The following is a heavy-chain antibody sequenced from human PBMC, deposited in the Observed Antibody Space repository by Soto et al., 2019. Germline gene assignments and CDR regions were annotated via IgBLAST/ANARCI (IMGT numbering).Heavy chain of an antibody. Sequence: ETLSLTCTVGSGSMSSYYWSWIRQPPGKGLEWIGYIYYSGSTNYNPSLKSRVTISVDTSKNQFSLKLSSVTAADTAVYYCARLAEYDGSGVGHAFHIWRPATMVT. D-gene: IGHD3-10*01. J-gene: IGHJ3*02. CDR1: SGSMSSYY. V-gene: IGHV4-59*08. CDR2: IYYSGST. CDR3: ARLAEYDGSGVGHAFHI.